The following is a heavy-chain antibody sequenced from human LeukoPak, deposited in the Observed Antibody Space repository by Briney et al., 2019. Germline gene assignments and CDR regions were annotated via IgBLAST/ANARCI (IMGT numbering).Heavy chain of an antibody. J-gene: IGHJ4*02. CDR3: ARDTGY. CDR1: GFTVSSNY. V-gene: IGHV3-66*01. CDR2: IYSGGNT. Sequence: GGSLRLSCAASGFTVSSNYMSWVRQAPGKGLEWVSIIYSGGNTYYTDSVMGRFTNSRDNSKNTLHLQMNSLRAEDTAVYYCARDTGYWGQGTLVTVSS. D-gene: IGHD2-8*02.